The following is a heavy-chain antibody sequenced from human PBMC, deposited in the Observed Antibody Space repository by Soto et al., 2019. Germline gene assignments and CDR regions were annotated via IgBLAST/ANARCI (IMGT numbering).Heavy chain of an antibody. D-gene: IGHD3-16*01. Sequence: SETLSLTCTVSGGSISSSSYYWGWIRQPPGKGLEWIGSIYYSGSTYYKPSLKSRVTISVDTSKNQFSLKLSSVTAADTAVYYCASAGGDNWFDPWGQGTLVTVSS. CDR1: GGSISSSSYY. V-gene: IGHV4-39*01. J-gene: IGHJ5*02. CDR3: ASAGGDNWFDP. CDR2: IYYSGST.